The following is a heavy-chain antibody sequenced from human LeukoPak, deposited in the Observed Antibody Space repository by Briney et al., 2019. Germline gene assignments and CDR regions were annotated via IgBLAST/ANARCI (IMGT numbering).Heavy chain of an antibody. CDR2: ISGSGGST. CDR3: AKATPNYYGSSGPLPGS. D-gene: IGHD3-22*01. CDR1: GFTFSSYA. J-gene: IGHJ5*02. V-gene: IGHV3-23*01. Sequence: GGSLRLSCAASGFTFSSYAMSWVRQAPGKGLEWVSAISGSGGSTYYADSVKGRFTISRDNSKNTLYLQMNSLRAEDTAVYYCAKATPNYYGSSGPLPGSWGQGTLVTVSS.